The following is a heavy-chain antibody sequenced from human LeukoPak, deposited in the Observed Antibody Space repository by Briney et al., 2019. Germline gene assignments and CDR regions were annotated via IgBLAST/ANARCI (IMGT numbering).Heavy chain of an antibody. CDR1: GGSVSSGSYY. D-gene: IGHD3-10*02. CDR2: IYYSGST. J-gene: IGHJ6*02. CDR3: ARDVHYYYYYGMDV. Sequence: PSETLSLTCTVSGGSVSSGSYYWSWIRQPPGKGLEWIGYIYYSGSTNYNPSLKSRVTISVDTSKNQFSLKLSSVTAADTAVYYCARDVHYYYYYGMDVWGQGTTVTDSS. V-gene: IGHV4-61*01.